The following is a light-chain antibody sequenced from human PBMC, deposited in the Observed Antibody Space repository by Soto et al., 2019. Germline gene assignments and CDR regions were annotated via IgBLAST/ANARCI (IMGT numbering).Light chain of an antibody. CDR2: AAS. CDR1: QSITTS. V-gene: IGKV1-39*01. J-gene: IGKJ2*02. Sequence: DIQMTQSPSSLSASVGDRVTITCRASQSITTSLNWYQQKPGKAPNLLIYAASFLHTGVPSRFIGSGSGTDFTLTISSLQPEDFATYYWQQTYSTPPGTFGQGTKLEIK. CDR3: QQTYSTPPGT.